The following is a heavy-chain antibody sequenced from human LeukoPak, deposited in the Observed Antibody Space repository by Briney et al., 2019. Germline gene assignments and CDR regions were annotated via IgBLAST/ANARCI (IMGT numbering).Heavy chain of an antibody. V-gene: IGHV4-61*02. CDR1: GGSISSGSYY. J-gene: IGHJ4*02. Sequence: SQTLSLTCTVSGGSISSGSYYWSWIRQPAGKGLEWIGRIYTSGNTNYNPSLKSRVTISVDTSKNQFSLTLSSVTAADTAVYYCASVDYTSEYWGQGTLVTVSS. CDR2: IYTSGNT. CDR3: ASVDYTSEY. D-gene: IGHD4-11*01.